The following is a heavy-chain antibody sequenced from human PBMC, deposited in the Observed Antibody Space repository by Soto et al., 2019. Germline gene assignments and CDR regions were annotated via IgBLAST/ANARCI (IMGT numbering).Heavy chain of an antibody. CDR3: ARGVAVAGTDYYYYYGMDV. J-gene: IGHJ6*02. D-gene: IGHD6-19*01. Sequence: ASVKVSCKASGYTFTSYGISWVRQAPGQGLEWMGWINAYNGNTNYAQKLQGRVTMTTDTSTSTAYMELRSLRSDDTAVYYCARGVAVAGTDYYYYYGMDVWGQGTTVTVS. CDR1: GYTFTSYG. V-gene: IGHV1-18*01. CDR2: INAYNGNT.